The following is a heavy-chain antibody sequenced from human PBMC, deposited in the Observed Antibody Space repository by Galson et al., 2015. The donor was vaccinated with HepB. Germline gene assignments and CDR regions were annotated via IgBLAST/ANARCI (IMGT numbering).Heavy chain of an antibody. J-gene: IGHJ4*02. V-gene: IGHV3-23*01. CDR2: ISPDTYYT. Sequence: SLRLSCAASGFSFSSFAFSWVRQAPGKGLEWVSAISPDTYYTYYTDSVKCRFTISRDNSKNTLYLQMNSLTADDTAVYYCARQTRDVVVVVAATPFDYWGQGMLVTVSS. CDR3: ARQTRDVVVVVAATPFDY. CDR1: GFSFSSFA. D-gene: IGHD2-15*01.